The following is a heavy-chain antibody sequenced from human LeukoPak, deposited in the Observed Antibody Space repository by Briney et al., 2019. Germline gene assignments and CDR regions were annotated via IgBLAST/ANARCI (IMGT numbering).Heavy chain of an antibody. V-gene: IGHV4-59*01. CDR2: IYHSGST. CDR1: GGSISSYY. D-gene: IGHD4-23*01. Sequence: PSETLSLTCTVSGGSISSYYWSWIRQPPGKGLEWIGYIYHSGSTNYNPSLGGRAAISVDTSKKQFSLTLSSVTAADTAVYYCARYAPRATVVSPDYDFWGQGTLVTVSS. CDR3: ARYAPRATVVSPDYDF. J-gene: IGHJ4*02.